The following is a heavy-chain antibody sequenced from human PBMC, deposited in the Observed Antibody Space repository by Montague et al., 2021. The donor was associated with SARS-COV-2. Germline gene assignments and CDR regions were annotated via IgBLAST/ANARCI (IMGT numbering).Heavy chain of an antibody. D-gene: IGHD6-13*01. J-gene: IGHJ4*02. CDR3: ARDLAGIAAAGTGGFDY. CDR1: GFTFSSYW. V-gene: IGHV3-74*01. Sequence: SLRLSCAASGFTFSSYWMHWVRQAPGKGLVWVSRINSDGSSTSYADSVKGRFTISRDNAKNTLYLQMNSLRAEDTAVYYCARDLAGIAAAGTGGFDYWGQGTLVTASS. CDR2: INSDGSST.